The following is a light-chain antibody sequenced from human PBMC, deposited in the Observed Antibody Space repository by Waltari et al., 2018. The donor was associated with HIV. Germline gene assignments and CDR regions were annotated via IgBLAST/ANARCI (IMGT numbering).Light chain of an antibody. CDR3: SSYTSSREVV. CDR2: DVS. V-gene: IGLV2-14*01. Sequence: QSALTQPASVSGSPGQSITISCTGTSSDVGGYNYVSWYQQHPGKAPKLMIYDVSKRPSGVSNRFSGSKSGNTASLTISGLQAEDEADYYCSSYTSSREVVFGGGTKLTVL. J-gene: IGLJ2*01. CDR1: SSDVGGYNY.